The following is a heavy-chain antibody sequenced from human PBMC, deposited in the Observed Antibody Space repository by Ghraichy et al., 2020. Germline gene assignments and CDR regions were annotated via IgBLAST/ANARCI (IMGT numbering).Heavy chain of an antibody. V-gene: IGHV3-15*01. CDR3: TTDRSTTIFGVLTF. CDR1: GFTFSNAW. CDR2: IKSETDGGTT. D-gene: IGHD3-3*01. Sequence: GGSLRLSCAASGFTFSNAWMTWVRQAPGKGLEWVGRIKSETDGGTTDYAAPVKGRFTISRDDSKNTLYLQMNSLKTEDTAEYYCTTDRSTTIFGVLTFWGQGTLVTVSS. J-gene: IGHJ4*02.